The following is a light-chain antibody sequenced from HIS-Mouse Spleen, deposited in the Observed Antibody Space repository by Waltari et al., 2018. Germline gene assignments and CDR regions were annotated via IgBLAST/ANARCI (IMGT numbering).Light chain of an antibody. J-gene: IGLJ7*02. Sequence: SYVLTQPPSVSVAPGQTARITCGGNNIGSKSVHWYQQKPGQAPVLVVYDDSDRPPGIPERFSGSNSGNTATLTISRVEAGDEADYYCQVWDSSSDHPVFGGGTQLTAL. CDR1: NIGSKS. CDR2: DDS. CDR3: QVWDSSSDHPV. V-gene: IGLV3-21*02.